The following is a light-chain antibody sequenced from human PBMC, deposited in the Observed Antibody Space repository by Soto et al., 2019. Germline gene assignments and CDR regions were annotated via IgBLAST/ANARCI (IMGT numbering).Light chain of an antibody. Sequence: QSALTQPASVSGSPGQSITISCTGTSSDVGSYNLVSWYQQHPGKAPKLMIYEGSKRPSGVSNRFSDSKSGDTASLTISGLQAEDEADYYCCSYAGSRVFGGGTKLTVL. CDR3: CSYAGSRV. CDR2: EGS. CDR1: SSDVGSYNL. J-gene: IGLJ3*02. V-gene: IGLV2-23*01.